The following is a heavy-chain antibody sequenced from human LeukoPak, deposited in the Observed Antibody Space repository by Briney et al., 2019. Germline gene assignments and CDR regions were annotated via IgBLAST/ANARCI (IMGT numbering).Heavy chain of an antibody. Sequence: SETLSLTCTVSGGSISRSNYYWGWIRQPPGKGLEWIGSIHFSGTTYYTPSLKSRVTISVDTSKNQFSLKLSSVTAADTAVYYCARGRGDYYDSSGYCIGYWGQGTLVTVSS. CDR3: ARGRGDYYDSSGYCIGY. V-gene: IGHV4-39*07. D-gene: IGHD3-22*01. J-gene: IGHJ4*02. CDR2: IHFSGTT. CDR1: GGSISRSNYY.